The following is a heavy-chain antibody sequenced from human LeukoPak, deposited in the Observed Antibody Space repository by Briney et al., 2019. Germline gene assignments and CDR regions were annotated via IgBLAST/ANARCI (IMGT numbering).Heavy chain of an antibody. Sequence: GSLRLSCAASGFTYSNYAMSWVRQAPGKGLEWVSAITGSGGNTYYADSVKGRFTISRDNSKNTVFLQMNSLRAEDTAVYYCAKWGDYDVLTGYYVSDYWGQGTLVTVSS. D-gene: IGHD3-9*01. CDR1: GFTYSNYA. V-gene: IGHV3-23*01. J-gene: IGHJ4*02. CDR2: ITGSGGNT. CDR3: AKWGDYDVLTGYYVSDY.